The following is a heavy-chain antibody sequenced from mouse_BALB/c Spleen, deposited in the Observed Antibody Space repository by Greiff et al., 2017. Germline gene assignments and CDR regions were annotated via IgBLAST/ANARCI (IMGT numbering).Heavy chain of an antibody. V-gene: IGHV6-6*02. CDR2: IRLKSNNYAT. D-gene: IGHD2-4*01. CDR1: GFTFSNYW. CDR3: TLTMITTSYYFDY. Sequence: EVKLVESGGGLVQPGGSMKLSCVASGFTFSNYWMNWVRQSPEKGLEWVAEIRLKSNNYATHYAESVKGRFTISRDDSKSSVYLQMNNLRAEDTGIYYCTLTMITTSYYFDYWGQGTTLTVSS. J-gene: IGHJ2*01.